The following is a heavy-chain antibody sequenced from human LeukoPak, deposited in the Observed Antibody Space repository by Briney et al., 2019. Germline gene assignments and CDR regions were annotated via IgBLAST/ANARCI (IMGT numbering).Heavy chain of an antibody. V-gene: IGHV1-18*01. CDR2: ISAYNGNT. CDR3: SSGQNTPYDILTGYYSY. CDR1: GYTFTSYG. D-gene: IGHD3-9*01. J-gene: IGHJ4*02. Sequence: ASVKVSCKASGYTFTSYGISWVRQAPGQGLEWMGWISAYNGNTNYAQKLQGRVTMTTDTSTSTAYMELRSLRSDDTAVYYCSSGQNTPYDILTGYYSYWGPGTLVTVSS.